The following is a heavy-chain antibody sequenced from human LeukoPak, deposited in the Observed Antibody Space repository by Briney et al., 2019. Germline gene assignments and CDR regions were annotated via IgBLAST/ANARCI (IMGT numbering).Heavy chain of an antibody. CDR2: IKQDGGGI. J-gene: IGHJ4*02. CDR1: GFTFSSYW. Sequence: GGSLRLSCAASGFTFSSYWMSWVRQAPGKGLEWVANIKQDGGGIYYVDSVKGRFTISRDNAKNSLYLQMNSLRAEDTAVYYCARVYWQQLIPLDYWGQGTLVTVSS. V-gene: IGHV3-7*03. D-gene: IGHD6-13*01. CDR3: ARVYWQQLIPLDY.